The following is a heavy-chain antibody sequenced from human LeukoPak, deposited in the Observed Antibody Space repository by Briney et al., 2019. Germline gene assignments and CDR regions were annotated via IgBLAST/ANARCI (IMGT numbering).Heavy chain of an antibody. D-gene: IGHD4-17*01. V-gene: IGHV3-53*04. Sequence: SGGSLSLSCAVSGVTISSYDLSWIRQPPGKGLEWVSVIYSGGSTNYNDSLKGRFTISIHNSKNKLYLKLNTLRAADTAVYYWARSGDSDFDYWGQGTLVTVSS. CDR3: ARSGDSDFDY. J-gene: IGHJ4*02. CDR2: IYSGGST. CDR1: GVTISSYD.